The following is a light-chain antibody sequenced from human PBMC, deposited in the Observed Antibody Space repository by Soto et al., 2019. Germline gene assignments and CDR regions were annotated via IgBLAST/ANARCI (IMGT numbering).Light chain of an antibody. V-gene: IGLV1-40*01. Sequence: QSVLTQPPSVSGAPGQRVTISCTGTSSNMGAGYYVHWYQQLPGTAPKLLIYGNSNRPSGVPDRFSGSKSGTSASLPIPGLQAEDEADYDCQSYDSSLSGYVFGTGTKVTVL. CDR1: SSNMGAGYY. J-gene: IGLJ1*01. CDR2: GNS. CDR3: QSYDSSLSGYV.